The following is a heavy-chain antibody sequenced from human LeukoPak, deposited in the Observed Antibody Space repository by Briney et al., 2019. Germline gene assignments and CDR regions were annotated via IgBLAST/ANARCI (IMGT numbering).Heavy chain of an antibody. CDR3: ARDRYDFWSGYYPDY. CDR2: INPNSGGT. Sequence: ASVKVSCKASGYTFTGYHMHWVRQAPGQGLEWMGWINPNSGGTNYAQKFQGRVTMTRDTSISTAYMELSRLRSDDTAVYYCARDRYDFWSGYYPDYWGQGTLVTVSS. CDR1: GYTFTGYH. V-gene: IGHV1-2*02. J-gene: IGHJ4*02. D-gene: IGHD3-3*01.